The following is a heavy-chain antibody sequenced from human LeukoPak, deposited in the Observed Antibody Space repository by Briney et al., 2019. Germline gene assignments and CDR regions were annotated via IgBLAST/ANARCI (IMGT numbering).Heavy chain of an antibody. V-gene: IGHV4-31*03. CDR1: GGSISSGGYY. J-gene: IGHJ5*02. CDR3: ARAKSGKNCSSTSCYTNWFDP. Sequence: SGTLSLTCTVSGGSISSGGYYWSWIRQHPGKGLEWIGYIYYSGSTYYNPSLKSRVTISVDTSKNQFSLKLSSVTAADTAVYYCARAKSGKNCSSTSCYTNWFDPWGQGTLVTVSS. D-gene: IGHD2-2*02. CDR2: IYYSGST.